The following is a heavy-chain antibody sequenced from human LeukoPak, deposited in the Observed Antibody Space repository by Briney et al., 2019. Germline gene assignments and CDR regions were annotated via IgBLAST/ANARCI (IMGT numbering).Heavy chain of an antibody. V-gene: IGHV3-74*01. CDR3: ARARGVGELFFDS. CDR1: GFTFSSYW. D-gene: IGHD3-10*01. J-gene: IGHJ4*02. Sequence: GGSLRLSCAASGFTFSSYWMHWVRQAPGKGLVWVSRINTDGSKTTYADSVKGRFTISRDNSKNTVYLQMYSLRDDDTAVYYCARARGVGELFFDSWGQGTLVTVSS. CDR2: INTDGSKT.